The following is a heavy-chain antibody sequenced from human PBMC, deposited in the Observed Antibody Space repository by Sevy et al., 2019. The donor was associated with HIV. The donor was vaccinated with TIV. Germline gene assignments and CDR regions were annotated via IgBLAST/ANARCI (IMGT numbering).Heavy chain of an antibody. CDR2: IKSNDDFI. CDR3: ARDVSLGTTDGFYFDY. D-gene: IGHD1-1*01. CDR1: GYSFTEFY. V-gene: IGHV1-46*01. J-gene: IGHJ4*02. Sequence: ASVKVSCKASGYSFTEFYMHWVRQAPGQGLEWMGIIKSNDDFIRYAQRFQGRITMTRDASTRTVYMELSSLRSEDTAMYYCARDVSLGTTDGFYFDYWGQGTLVTVSS.